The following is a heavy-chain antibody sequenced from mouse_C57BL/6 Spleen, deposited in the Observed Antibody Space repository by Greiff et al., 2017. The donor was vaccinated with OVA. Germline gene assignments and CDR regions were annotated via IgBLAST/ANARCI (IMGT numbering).Heavy chain of an antibody. D-gene: IGHD2-1*01. J-gene: IGHJ1*03. Sequence: EVQLQESGPGLVKPSQSLSLTCSVTGYSITSGYYWNWIRQFPGNKLEWMGYIRYDGSNNYNPSLKNRISITRDTSKNQFFLKLNSVTTEDTATYYCARRNYYGNYDWYFDVWGTGTTVTVSS. CDR2: IRYDGSN. CDR3: ARRNYYGNYDWYFDV. V-gene: IGHV3-6*01. CDR1: GYSITSGYY.